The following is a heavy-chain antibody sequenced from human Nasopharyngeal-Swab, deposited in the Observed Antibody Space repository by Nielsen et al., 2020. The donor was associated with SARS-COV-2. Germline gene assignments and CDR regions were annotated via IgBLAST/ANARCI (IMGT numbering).Heavy chain of an antibody. V-gene: IGHV4-61*01. J-gene: IGHJ4*02. Sequence: SKTLSLTCTVPGGSFSSGSYYWSWIRQPPGKGLEWIGYIYYSGSTNYNPSLKSRVTISVDTSKTQFSLKLSSVTAADTAVYYCARRGDWGRAFDYWGQGTLVTVSS. CDR3: ARRGDWGRAFDY. CDR1: GGSFSSGSYY. CDR2: IYYSGST. D-gene: IGHD7-27*01.